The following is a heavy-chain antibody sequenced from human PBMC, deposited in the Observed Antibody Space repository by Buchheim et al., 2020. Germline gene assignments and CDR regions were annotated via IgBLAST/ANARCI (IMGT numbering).Heavy chain of an antibody. Sequence: QVQLVQSGAEVKKPGASVKVSCKASGYTFTSYYMHWVRQAPGQGLEWMGIINPSGGSTSYAQKFQGRVTMTRDTSTSTVYMELSSLRSEDMAVYYCAREGIAAAGTFPRGWFDPWGQGTL. D-gene: IGHD6-13*01. V-gene: IGHV1-46*01. CDR2: INPSGGST. CDR1: GYTFTSYY. J-gene: IGHJ5*02. CDR3: AREGIAAAGTFPRGWFDP.